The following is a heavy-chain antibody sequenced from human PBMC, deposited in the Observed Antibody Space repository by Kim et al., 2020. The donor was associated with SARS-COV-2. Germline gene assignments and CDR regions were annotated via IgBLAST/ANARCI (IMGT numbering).Heavy chain of an antibody. D-gene: IGHD6-6*01. Sequence: FQGRVTMTRAPSTGTVYMEMSSLRSEDTAVYYCARVAIAGRRFFDYWGQGTLVTVSS. CDR3: ARVAIAGRRFFDY. V-gene: IGHV1-46*01. J-gene: IGHJ4*02.